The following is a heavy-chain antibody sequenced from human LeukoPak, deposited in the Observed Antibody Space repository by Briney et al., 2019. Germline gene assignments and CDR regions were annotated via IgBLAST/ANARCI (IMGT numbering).Heavy chain of an antibody. J-gene: IGHJ3*02. V-gene: IGHV1-24*01. D-gene: IGHD5-12*01. CDR2: FDPEDDET. Sequence: GASVKVSCKVSGYRLIELSMHWVRQAPGKGLEWMGGFDPEDDETIYAQKFQGRVTMTEDRSTDTAFMELRSLRSDDTAVCYCATYGATMTPDAFDIWGQGTRVTVSS. CDR3: ATYGATMTPDAFDI. CDR1: GYRLIELS.